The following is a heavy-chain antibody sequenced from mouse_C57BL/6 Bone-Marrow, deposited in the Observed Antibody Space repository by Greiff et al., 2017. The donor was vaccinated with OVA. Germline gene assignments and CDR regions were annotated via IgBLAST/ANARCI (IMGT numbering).Heavy chain of an antibody. CDR3: ARHDYYYGSTWFAY. D-gene: IGHD1-1*01. Sequence: VQLKESGGDLVKPGGSLKLSCAASGFTFSSYGMSWVRQTPDKRLEWVATISSGGSYTYYPDSVKGRFTISRDNAKNTLYLQMSSLKSEDTAMYYCARHDYYYGSTWFAYWGQGTLVTVSA. J-gene: IGHJ3*01. CDR2: ISSGGSYT. V-gene: IGHV5-6*01. CDR1: GFTFSSYG.